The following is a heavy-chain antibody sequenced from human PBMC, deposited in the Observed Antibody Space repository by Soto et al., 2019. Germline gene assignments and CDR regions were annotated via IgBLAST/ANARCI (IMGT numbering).Heavy chain of an antibody. Sequence: QVQLQESGPGLVKPSQTLSLTCTVSGGSISSGDYYWSWIRQPPGKGLEWIGYIYYSGSTYYNLSLKSRVTISVDTSKNQFSLKLSSVTAADTAVYYCARVRRVPFIAARYIFGYWGQGTLVTVSS. V-gene: IGHV4-30-4*01. J-gene: IGHJ4*02. D-gene: IGHD6-6*01. CDR3: ARVRRVPFIAARYIFGY. CDR1: GGSISSGDYY. CDR2: IYYSGST.